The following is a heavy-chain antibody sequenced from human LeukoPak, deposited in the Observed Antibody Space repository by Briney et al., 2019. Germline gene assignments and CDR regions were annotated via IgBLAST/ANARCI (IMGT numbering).Heavy chain of an antibody. Sequence: GGSLRLSCAASGFTFSSYEMNWVRQAPGKGLEWVSYISSSGSTIYYADSVKGRFTISRDNAKNSLYLQMNSLRAEDTAVYYCARVSYDSSGYYYGYYYYYMDVWGKGTTVTISS. V-gene: IGHV3-48*03. CDR2: ISSSGSTI. D-gene: IGHD3-22*01. J-gene: IGHJ6*03. CDR3: ARVSYDSSGYYYGYYYYYMDV. CDR1: GFTFSSYE.